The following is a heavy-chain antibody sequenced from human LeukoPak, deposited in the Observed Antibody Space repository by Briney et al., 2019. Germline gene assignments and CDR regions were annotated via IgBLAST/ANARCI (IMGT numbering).Heavy chain of an antibody. J-gene: IGHJ6*02. Sequence: PGGSLRLSCAASGFTLSNFYMSWIRQAPGKGLEWISYTGSIINYADSAKGRFTISRDSAKNSLYLEMNSLRVEDTAIFYCAKIVVPAAYYFYGMDVWGQGTTVTVSS. V-gene: IGHV3-11*01. CDR3: AKIVVPAAYYFYGMDV. CDR1: GFTLSNFY. D-gene: IGHD2-2*01. CDR2: TGSII.